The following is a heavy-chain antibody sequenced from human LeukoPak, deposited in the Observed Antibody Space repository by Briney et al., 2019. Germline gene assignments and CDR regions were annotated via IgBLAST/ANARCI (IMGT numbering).Heavy chain of an antibody. V-gene: IGHV3-53*01. J-gene: IGHJ4*02. CDR1: GFIVSSKY. CDR3: ATPRGIWGVSLDH. D-gene: IGHD3-10*01. Sequence: GGSLRLSCAASGFIVSSKYMSWVRQAPGKGLEWVSIIYSDGTSYYADSVKGRFTISRDNSRNTLYLEMNSLRPEDTAVYYCATPRGIWGVSLDHWGQGTLVTVSS. CDR2: IYSDGTS.